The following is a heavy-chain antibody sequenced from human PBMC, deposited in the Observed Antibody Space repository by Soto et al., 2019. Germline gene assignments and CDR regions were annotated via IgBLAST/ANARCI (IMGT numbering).Heavy chain of an antibody. D-gene: IGHD1-26*01. CDR1: GFTFTDYW. J-gene: IGHJ4*02. CDR3: ARDKFSGTYYVKGVTYLFDY. CDR2: LNQDGSEK. Sequence: GRSLRLSCAASGFTFTDYWMSWVRQAPGKGLEWVANLNQDGSEKNCVDSVKGRFTISRDNAKNSVYLQLNSLRAEDTAVYYCARDKFSGTYYVKGVTYLFDYWGQGALVTVSS. V-gene: IGHV3-7*03.